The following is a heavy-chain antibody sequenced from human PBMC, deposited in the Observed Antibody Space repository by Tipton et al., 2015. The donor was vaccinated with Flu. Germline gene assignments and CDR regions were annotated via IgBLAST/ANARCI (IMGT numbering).Heavy chain of an antibody. CDR2: MYTSGST. CDR1: GGSLSSYY. CDR3: ARGSGSGTFMISDL. V-gene: IGHV4-4*07. J-gene: IGHJ5*02. D-gene: IGHD3-10*01. Sequence: TLSLTCTVSGGSLSSYYWSWIRQPAGKGLEWIGRMYTSGSTNYNPSLKSRLTMSVDASKQQFSLKLSSMTAADTAVYYCARGSGSGTFMISDLWGQGTLVTVSS.